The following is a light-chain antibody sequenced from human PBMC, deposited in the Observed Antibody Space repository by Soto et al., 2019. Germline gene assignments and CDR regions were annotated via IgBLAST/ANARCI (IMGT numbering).Light chain of an antibody. CDR2: KAS. CDR3: QQYNSYSGT. J-gene: IGKJ1*01. Sequence: MTQSPLSLPVTPGEPASISCRSSQSLLYSDGDNYLAWYQQKPGKAPKLLIYKASTLKSGVPSRFSGSGSGTEFTLTISSLQPDDFATYYCQQYNSYSGTVGQGTKVDIK. V-gene: IGKV1-5*03. CDR1: QSLLYSDGDNY.